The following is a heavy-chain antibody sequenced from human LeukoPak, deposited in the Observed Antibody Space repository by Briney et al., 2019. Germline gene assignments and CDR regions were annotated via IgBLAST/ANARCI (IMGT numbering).Heavy chain of an antibody. V-gene: IGHV1-2*06. D-gene: IGHD3-22*01. CDR3: ARAIHNYYDSSGYYS. J-gene: IGHJ4*02. CDR1: GYTFTGYY. Sequence: ASVKVSCKASGYTFTGYYMHWVRQAPGQGLEWMGRINPNSGGTNYAQKFQGRVTMTRDTSISTAYMGLSRLRSDDTAVYYCARAIHNYYDSSGYYSWGQGTLVTVSS. CDR2: INPNSGGT.